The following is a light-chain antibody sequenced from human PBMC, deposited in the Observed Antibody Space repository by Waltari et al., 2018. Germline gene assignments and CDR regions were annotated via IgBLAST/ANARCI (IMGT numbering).Light chain of an antibody. J-gene: IGKJ1*01. Sequence: ILLTQSPGTLSLSPGERATLSCRASQIISRALAWYQQKPGQAPRLLIYDVSPRASGIPDRFSGSGSGTDFSLTISRLESEDFAVYYCQHYVRLPVTFGQGTKLEFK. V-gene: IGKV3-20*01. CDR2: DVS. CDR1: QIISRA. CDR3: QHYVRLPVT.